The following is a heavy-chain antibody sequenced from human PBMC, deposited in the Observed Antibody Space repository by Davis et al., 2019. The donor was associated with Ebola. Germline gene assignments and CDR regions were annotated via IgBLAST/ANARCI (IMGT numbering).Heavy chain of an antibody. J-gene: IGHJ4*02. D-gene: IGHD2-15*01. CDR3: AREGCSGGSCFRDLDY. V-gene: IGHV1-18*01. Sequence: ASVKVSCKASGYTFTSYMISWVRQAPGQGLEWMGWIDAYNDNTNYAQKFQGRVTMTADTSASTAYMELRNLRSDDSAVYYCAREGCSGGSCFRDLDYWGQGTLVTVSS. CDR2: IDAYNDNT. CDR1: GYTFTSYM.